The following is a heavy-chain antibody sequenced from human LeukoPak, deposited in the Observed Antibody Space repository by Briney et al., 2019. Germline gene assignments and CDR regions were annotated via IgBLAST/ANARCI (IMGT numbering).Heavy chain of an antibody. CDR2: VSYSGST. CDR3: ARGKNDCSNRYPFDY. J-gene: IGHJ4*02. CDR1: GGSISSGGCY. D-gene: IGHD4-11*01. V-gene: IGHV4-31*03. Sequence: PSQTLSLTCTVSGGSISSGGCYWSWIRQHAGKGLEWIGYVSYSGSTYYNPSLRSRASISVDTSKKQFSLKMISVTAADTAVYFCARGKNDCSNRYPFDYWGQGTLVTVSS.